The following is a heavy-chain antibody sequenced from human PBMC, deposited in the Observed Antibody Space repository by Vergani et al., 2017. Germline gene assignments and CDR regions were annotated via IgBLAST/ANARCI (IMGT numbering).Heavy chain of an antibody. CDR3: ARDGKRYSSSWYWFDP. CDR1: GGTFSSYA. D-gene: IGHD6-13*01. CDR2: IIPIFGTA. J-gene: IGHJ5*02. Sequence: QVQLVQSGAEVKKPGSSVKVSCKASGGTFSSYAISWVRQAPGQGLEWMGGIIPIFGTANYAQKFQGRVTITADKSTSTAYMELSSLRSEDTAVYYCARDGKRYSSSWYWFDPWGQGTLSPSPQ. V-gene: IGHV1-69*06.